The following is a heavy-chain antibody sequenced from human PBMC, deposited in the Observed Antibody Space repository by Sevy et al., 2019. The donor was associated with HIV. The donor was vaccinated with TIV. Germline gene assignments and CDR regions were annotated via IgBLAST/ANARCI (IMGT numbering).Heavy chain of an antibody. Sequence: GGSLRLSYAASGFTFRNAWMTWVRQAPGKGLEWVARIKSKSEGATRDFAAPVKGRFAISRDDSKNTLYLQMDSLKTEDTAVYYCAAGVGASDFDYWGQGILVTVSS. CDR2: IKSKSEGATR. J-gene: IGHJ4*02. D-gene: IGHD1-26*01. V-gene: IGHV3-15*01. CDR3: AAGVGASDFDY. CDR1: GFTFRNAW.